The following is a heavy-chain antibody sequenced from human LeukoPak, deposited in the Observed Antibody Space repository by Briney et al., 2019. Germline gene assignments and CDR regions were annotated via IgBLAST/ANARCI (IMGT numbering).Heavy chain of an antibody. D-gene: IGHD3-22*01. Sequence: GGSLRLSCAPSGFTFSSYAMHWVRQAPGKGLEWVAVISYDGSNKYYAYSVKGRFTISRDNSKNTLYLQRNSLRAEDTAVYYCARGAYYYDSSGYYWGQGTLVTVSS. V-gene: IGHV3-30-3*01. J-gene: IGHJ4*02. CDR2: ISYDGSNK. CDR1: GFTFSSYA. CDR3: ARGAYYYDSSGYY.